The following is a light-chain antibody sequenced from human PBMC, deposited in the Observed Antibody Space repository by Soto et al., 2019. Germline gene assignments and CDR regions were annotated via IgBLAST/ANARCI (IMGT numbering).Light chain of an antibody. CDR2: DVS. J-gene: IGLJ1*01. V-gene: IGLV2-11*01. CDR1: SSDVGGYNF. CDR3: CSYAGSYTSYV. Sequence: QSALIQPRSVSGSPGQSVTISCTGTSSDVGGYNFVSWYQQHPGKSPKLMIFDVSKRPSGVPDRFSGSKSGNTASLTISGLQADDETEYYCCSYAGSYTSYVFGTGTKVTVL.